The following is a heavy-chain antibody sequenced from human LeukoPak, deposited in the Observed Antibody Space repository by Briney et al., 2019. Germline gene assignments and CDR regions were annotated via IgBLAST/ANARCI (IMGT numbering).Heavy chain of an antibody. V-gene: IGHV4-59*01. CDR1: GGSINSYY. Sequence: SETLSLTCTVSGGSINSYYWSWIRQPPGKGLEWIGYIYYSGSTNYNPSLKSRVTISVDTSKNQFSLKLSSVTAADTAVYYCARGSPGIAAAGLDYWGQGTLVTVSS. D-gene: IGHD6-13*01. CDR3: ARGSPGIAAAGLDY. J-gene: IGHJ4*02. CDR2: IYYSGST.